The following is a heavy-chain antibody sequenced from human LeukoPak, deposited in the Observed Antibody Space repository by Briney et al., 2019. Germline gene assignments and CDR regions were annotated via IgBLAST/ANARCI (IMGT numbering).Heavy chain of an antibody. V-gene: IGHV4-59*08. CDR3: ARRLTGYSSGWYSRFDWYFDL. Sequence: PSETLSLTCTVSGGSISSYYWSWIRQPPGKGLEWIGYIYYSGSTDYNPSLKSRVTISVDTSKNQFSLKLSSVTAADTAVYYCARRLTGYSSGWYSRFDWYFDLWGRGTLVTVSS. D-gene: IGHD6-19*01. CDR2: IYYSGST. CDR1: GGSISSYY. J-gene: IGHJ2*01.